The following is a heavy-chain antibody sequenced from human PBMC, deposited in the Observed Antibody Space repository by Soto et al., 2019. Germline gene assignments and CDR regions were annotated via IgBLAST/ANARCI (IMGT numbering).Heavy chain of an antibody. J-gene: IGHJ6*02. CDR1: GFTFSSYA. CDR2: ISGSGGST. CDR3: AKDMGYRYYYYYGMDV. Sequence: PGGSLRLSCAASGFTFSSYAMSWVRQAPGKGLEWVSAISGSGGSTYYADSVKGRFTISRDNSKNSLYLQMNSLRTEDTALYYCAKDMGYRYYYYYGMDVWGQGTTVTVSS. V-gene: IGHV3-43*02. D-gene: IGHD5-18*01.